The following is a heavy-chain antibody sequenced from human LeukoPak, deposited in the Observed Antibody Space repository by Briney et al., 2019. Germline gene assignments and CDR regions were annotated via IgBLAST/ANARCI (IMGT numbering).Heavy chain of an antibody. Sequence: GGSLRLSCAASGFTFSSYWMHWVRQAPGKGLVWVSRINSDGSSTSYADSVKGRFTISRDNAKNTLYLQMNSLRAEDTAVYYCARVELEQQLVYYFDYWGQGTLVTVSS. CDR2: INSDGSST. CDR1: GFTFSSYW. CDR3: ARVELEQQLVYYFDY. D-gene: IGHD6-13*01. V-gene: IGHV3-74*01. J-gene: IGHJ4*02.